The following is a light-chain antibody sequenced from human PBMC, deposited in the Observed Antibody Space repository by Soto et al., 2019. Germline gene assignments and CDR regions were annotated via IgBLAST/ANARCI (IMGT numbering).Light chain of an antibody. CDR1: QSVSSN. CDR3: QHYKSWPPCT. Sequence: EIVMTQSPATLSVSPGERATLSCRASQSVSSNLAWYQQKPGQAPRLLIYGASTRATGIPARFSGSGSGTEFTLTISSLQSEYFAVYFSQHYKSWPPCTFVQKTKVEIK. J-gene: IGKJ1*01. V-gene: IGKV3-15*01. CDR2: GAS.